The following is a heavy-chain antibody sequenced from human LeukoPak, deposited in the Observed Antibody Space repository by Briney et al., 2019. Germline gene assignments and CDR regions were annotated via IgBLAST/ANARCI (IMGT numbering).Heavy chain of an antibody. J-gene: IGHJ4*02. CDR2: INPNSGGT. CDR3: ARPPFLRGYSYGF. CDR1: GYTFTGYY. D-gene: IGHD5-18*01. Sequence: ASVKVSCKASGYTFTGYYMHWVRQAPGQGLEWMGWINPNSGGTNYAQKFQGRVTTTRDTSISTAYMELSRLRSDDTAVYYCARPPFLRGYSYGFWGQGTLVTVSS. V-gene: IGHV1-2*02.